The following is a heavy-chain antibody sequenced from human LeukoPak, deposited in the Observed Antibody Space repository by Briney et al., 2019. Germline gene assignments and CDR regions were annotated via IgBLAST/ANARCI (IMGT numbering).Heavy chain of an antibody. CDR3: ASMDFWSASHLDY. Sequence: SETLSLTCTVSGGSIGSSSYYWGWIRQPPGQGLEWIGRIYYSGSTSYNPSLKSPVTISVDTSKNQFSLKLSSVTAAATAVYYCASMDFWSASHLDYWGQGTLVTVSS. V-gene: IGHV4-39*01. J-gene: IGHJ4*02. D-gene: IGHD3-3*01. CDR2: IYYSGST. CDR1: GGSIGSSSYY.